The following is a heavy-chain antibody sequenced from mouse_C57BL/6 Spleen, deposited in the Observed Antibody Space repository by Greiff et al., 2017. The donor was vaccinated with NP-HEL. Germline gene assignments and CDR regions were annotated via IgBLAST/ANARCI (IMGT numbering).Heavy chain of an antibody. CDR3: AREGDSSGYEYYFDY. Sequence: EVQLQQSGPELVKPGASVKISCKASGYTFTDYYMNWVKQSHGKSLEWIGDINPNNGGTSYNQKFKGKATLTVDKSSSTAYMELRSLTSEDSAVYYCAREGDSSGYEYYFDYWGQGTTLTVSS. V-gene: IGHV1-26*01. CDR1: GYTFTDYY. D-gene: IGHD3-2*02. J-gene: IGHJ2*01. CDR2: INPNNGGT.